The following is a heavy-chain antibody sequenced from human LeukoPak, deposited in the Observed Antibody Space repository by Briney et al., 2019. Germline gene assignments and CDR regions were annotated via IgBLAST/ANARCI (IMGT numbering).Heavy chain of an antibody. J-gene: IGHJ4*02. D-gene: IGHD2-15*01. CDR3: AKDFTRWSSVD. CDR2: IIGSGGST. V-gene: IGHV3-23*01. Sequence: GGSLRLSCAASGFTFSSCAMSWVRQAPGKGLEWVSAIIGSGGSTYYADSVKGRFTISRDNSKNTLYLQMNSLRVEDTALYYCAKDFTRWSSVDWGQGTLVTVSS. CDR1: GFTFSSCA.